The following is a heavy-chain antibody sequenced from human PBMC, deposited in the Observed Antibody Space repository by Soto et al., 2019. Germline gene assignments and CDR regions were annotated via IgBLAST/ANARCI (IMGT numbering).Heavy chain of an antibody. V-gene: IGHV1-46*01. Sequence: QVQLVQSGAEVKKPGASVKVSCRASGYTFTNYYIHWVRQAPGQGLEWLAIFNPTSGSTNYAQEFQGRASLPMDTSTSTVYMKLSGLRSEDTAMFYCARDLAPVDHWGREPWSPSPQ. CDR2: FNPTSGST. D-gene: IGHD2-2*01. J-gene: IGHJ4*02. CDR1: GYTFTNYY. CDR3: ARDLAPVDH.